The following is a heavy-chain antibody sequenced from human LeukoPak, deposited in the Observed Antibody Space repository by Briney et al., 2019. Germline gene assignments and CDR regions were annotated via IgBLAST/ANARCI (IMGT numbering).Heavy chain of an antibody. Sequence: GRSLRLSCAASGFTFSSYGMHWVRQAPGKGLEWVAVISYDGSNKYYADSVKGRFTISRDNSKNTLYLQMNSLRAEDTAVYYCAKDWQLVDYWGQGTLVTVSS. CDR1: GFTFSSYG. CDR3: AKDWQLVDY. CDR2: ISYDGSNK. V-gene: IGHV3-30*18. D-gene: IGHD1-1*01. J-gene: IGHJ4*02.